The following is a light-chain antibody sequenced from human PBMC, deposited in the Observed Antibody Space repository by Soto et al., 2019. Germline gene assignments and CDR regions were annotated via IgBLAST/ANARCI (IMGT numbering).Light chain of an antibody. V-gene: IGKV3-11*01. CDR3: QQRSKWPLT. Sequence: EIVLTQSPVTLSLSPGERATLSCRASQSVRSYLAWYQQKPGQAPRLLIHDASNRATGIPARFRGSGSGTDFTLTISSLEAEDFAVYYCQQRSKWPLTFGGGTKVEIK. CDR1: QSVRSY. CDR2: DAS. J-gene: IGKJ4*01.